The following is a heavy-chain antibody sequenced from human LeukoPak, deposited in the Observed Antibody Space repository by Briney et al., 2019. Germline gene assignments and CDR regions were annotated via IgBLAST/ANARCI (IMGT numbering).Heavy chain of an antibody. D-gene: IGHD3-10*01. V-gene: IGHV3-11*05. Sequence: GGSLRLSCVASGFTFSDYYMIWIRQAPGKGLEWVSYISGRNYTTYADSVKGRFIISRDNAKNSLFVQMNSLRAEDTAVYYCARVRGGNFDYWGQGTLVTVSS. J-gene: IGHJ4*02. CDR2: ISGRNYT. CDR1: GFTFSDYY. CDR3: ARVRGGNFDY.